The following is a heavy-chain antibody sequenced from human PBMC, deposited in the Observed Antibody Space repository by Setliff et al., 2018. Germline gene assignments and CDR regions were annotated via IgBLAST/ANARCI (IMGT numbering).Heavy chain of an antibody. Sequence: GASVKVSCKASGDSFSSYGISWVRQAPGQGLEWMGGIIHLFGIPNYAEEFQGRVTMTTDGSTSTAYMELSSLRSEDTAVYYCARLDIAAANEDYWGQGTLVTVSS. CDR1: GDSFSSYG. V-gene: IGHV1-69*05. CDR2: IIHLFGIP. CDR3: ARLDIAAANEDY. D-gene: IGHD6-13*01. J-gene: IGHJ4*02.